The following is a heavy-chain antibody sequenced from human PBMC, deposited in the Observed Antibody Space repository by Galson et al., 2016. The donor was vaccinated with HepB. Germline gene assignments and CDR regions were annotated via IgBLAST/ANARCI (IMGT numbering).Heavy chain of an antibody. CDR2: IKSYGGST. D-gene: IGHD6-19*01. Sequence: SLRLSCAVSGITFSSYAMSWVRQAPGKGPEWVSTIKSYGGSTDYADDVQGRFTLSRDDSKSTLYLQMNSLRAEDTAVYYCAKEALTGGWFNYWGQGTLLTVSS. CDR3: AKEALTGGWFNY. CDR1: GITFSSYA. V-gene: IGHV3-23*01. J-gene: IGHJ4*02.